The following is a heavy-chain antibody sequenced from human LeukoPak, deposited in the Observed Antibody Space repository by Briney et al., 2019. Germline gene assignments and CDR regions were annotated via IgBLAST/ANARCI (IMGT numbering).Heavy chain of an antibody. CDR3: AREGLRYKDAFDI. CDR1: GYTFTSYD. J-gene: IGHJ3*02. V-gene: IGHV1-2*02. D-gene: IGHD3-9*01. Sequence: ASVKVSCKASGYTFTSYDINWVRQATGQGLEWMGWMNPNSGGTNYAQKFQGRVTMTRDTSISTAYMELSRLRSDDTAVYYCAREGLRYKDAFDIWGQGTMVTVSS. CDR2: MNPNSGGT.